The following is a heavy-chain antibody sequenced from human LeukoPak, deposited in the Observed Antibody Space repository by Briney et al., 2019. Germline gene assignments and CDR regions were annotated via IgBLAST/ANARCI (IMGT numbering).Heavy chain of an antibody. CDR2: IYSGGST. V-gene: IGHV3-66*01. CDR3: ARVDCSGGSCYYYYGMDV. Sequence: PGGSLRLSCAASGFTVSSNYMSWVRQAPGKGLEWVSVIYSGGSTYYADSVKGRFTISRDNSKNTLYLQMNSLRAEDTAVYYCARVDCSGGSCYYYYGMDVWGQGTTVTVSS. J-gene: IGHJ6*02. CDR1: GFTVSSNY. D-gene: IGHD2-15*01.